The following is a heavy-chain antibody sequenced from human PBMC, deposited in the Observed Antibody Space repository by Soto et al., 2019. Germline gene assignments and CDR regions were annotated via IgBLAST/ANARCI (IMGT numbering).Heavy chain of an antibody. CDR3: ARSGSVPYYYYGLEV. V-gene: IGHV1-18*01. D-gene: IGHD1-26*01. CDR2: ISTYNGDT. CDR1: GYTFSRSG. J-gene: IGHJ6*02. Sequence: VQLVQSGAEVKKPGASVKVSCKASGYTFSRSGISWVRQAPGQGLEWMGWISTYNGDTNYAQKVQGRVTMTTDTPTSTAFLELMRLRSDDTAVYYCARSGSVPYYYYGLEVWGQGTTVTVSS.